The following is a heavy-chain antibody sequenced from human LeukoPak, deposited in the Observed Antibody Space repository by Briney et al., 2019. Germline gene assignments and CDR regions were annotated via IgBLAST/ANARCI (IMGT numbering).Heavy chain of an antibody. J-gene: IGHJ4*02. D-gene: IGHD1-26*01. CDR3: AKDPGGSSSDY. V-gene: IGHV3-30*18. CDR2: ISYDGSNK. Sequence: PGRSLRLSCAASGFTFSSYGMHWVRQAPGKGLEWVAVISYDGSNKYYADSVKGRFTISRDNSKNTLYLQMNSLRAEDTAVYYCAKDPGGSSSDYWGQGTLVTVSS. CDR1: GFTFSSYG.